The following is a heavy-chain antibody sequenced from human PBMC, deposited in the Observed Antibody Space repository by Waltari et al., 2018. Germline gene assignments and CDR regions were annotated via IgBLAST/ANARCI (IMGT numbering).Heavy chain of an antibody. V-gene: IGHV4-39*01. J-gene: IGHJ4*02. CDR2: IHSSGST. CDR3: ARPANFYYDRGGYDY. Sequence: QLQLQESGPGLVKPSATLSLTCPVSRDPISPPSNHWGWIRQAPGKGLEWVGFIHSSGSTYYNPSLKSRVTLSVETSKNQFSLRLTSVTAADTAVYYCARPANFYYDRGGYDYWGQGTLVTVSS. D-gene: IGHD3-22*01. CDR1: RDPISPPSNH.